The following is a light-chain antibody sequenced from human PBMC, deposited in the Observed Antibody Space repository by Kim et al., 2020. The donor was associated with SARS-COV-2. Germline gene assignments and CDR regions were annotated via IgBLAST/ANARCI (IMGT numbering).Light chain of an antibody. Sequence: SASVGDRVTRACRASQSVDRRLAWYQQKPGEAPKVLIYDASSLQRGVPSRFSGGGSGTEFALTITTLQPDDFATYYCQQYYVYPLTFGGGTKLEI. V-gene: IGKV1-5*01. CDR2: DAS. J-gene: IGKJ4*01. CDR1: QSVDRR. CDR3: QQYYVYPLT.